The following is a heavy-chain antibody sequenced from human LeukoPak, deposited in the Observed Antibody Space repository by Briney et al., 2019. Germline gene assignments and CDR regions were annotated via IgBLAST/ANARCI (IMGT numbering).Heavy chain of an antibody. Sequence: GGSLRLSCAASGFTFSDYYMSWIRQAPGKGLEWVSYISSSGSTIYYADSVKGRFTISRDNAKNSLYLQMNSLRAEDTAVYYCARATCSSTSCYAINYYYYYYMDVWGKGTTVTVSS. J-gene: IGHJ6*03. D-gene: IGHD2-2*01. CDR1: GFTFSDYY. CDR3: ARATCSSTSCYAINYYYYYYMDV. CDR2: ISSSGSTI. V-gene: IGHV3-11*04.